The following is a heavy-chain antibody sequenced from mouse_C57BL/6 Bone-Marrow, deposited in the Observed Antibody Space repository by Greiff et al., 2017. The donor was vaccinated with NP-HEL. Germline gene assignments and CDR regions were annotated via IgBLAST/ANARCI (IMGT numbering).Heavy chain of an antibody. CDR2: IYPRSGNT. Sequence: VQRVESGAELARPGASVKLSCKASGYTFTSYGISWVKQRTGQGLEWIGEIYPRSGNTYYNEKFKGKATLTADKSSSTAYMELRSLTSEDSAVYFCAREDYGSSYAMDYWGQGTSVTVSS. D-gene: IGHD1-1*01. CDR3: AREDYGSSYAMDY. V-gene: IGHV1-81*01. CDR1: GYTFTSYG. J-gene: IGHJ4*01.